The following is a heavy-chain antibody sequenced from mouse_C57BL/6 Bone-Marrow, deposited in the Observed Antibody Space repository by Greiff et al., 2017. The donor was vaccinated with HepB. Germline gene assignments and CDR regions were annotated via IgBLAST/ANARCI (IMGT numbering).Heavy chain of an antibody. Sequence: EVKLMESGGGLVKPGGSLKLSCAASGFTFSSYAMSWVRQTPEKRLEWVATISVGGSYTYYPDNVKGRFTISRDNAKNNLYLQMSNLKSEDTAMYYCARDVTAVVAPVDWGTGTTVTVSS. CDR3: ARDVTAVVAPVD. CDR2: ISVGGSYT. J-gene: IGHJ1*03. CDR1: GFTFSSYA. V-gene: IGHV5-4*01. D-gene: IGHD1-1*01.